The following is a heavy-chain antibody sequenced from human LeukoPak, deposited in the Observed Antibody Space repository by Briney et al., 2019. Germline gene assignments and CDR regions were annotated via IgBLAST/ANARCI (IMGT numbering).Heavy chain of an antibody. CDR1: GFTFSDYY. V-gene: IGHV3-11*01. CDR3: ARDNGAMNFDP. D-gene: IGHD1-26*01. Sequence: GGSLRLSCAASGFTFSDYYMSWIRQAPGKGLGWVSYISSSGSTIYYADSVKGRFTISRDNAKNSLYLQMNNLRAEDTAVYYCARDNGAMNFDPWGQGTLVTVSS. CDR2: ISSSGSTI. J-gene: IGHJ5*02.